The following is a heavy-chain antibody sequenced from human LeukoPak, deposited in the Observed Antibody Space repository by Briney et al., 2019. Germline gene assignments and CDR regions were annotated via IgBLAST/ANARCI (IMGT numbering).Heavy chain of an antibody. J-gene: IGHJ4*02. CDR3: ARVHGARWYFDY. CDR1: GGSISSGDYS. D-gene: IGHD3-10*01. CDR2: IYHSGST. Sequence: PSETLSLTCAVSGGSISSGDYSWSWIRQPPGKGLEWIGYIYHSGSTYYNPSLKSRVTISVDRSKNQFSLKLSSVTAADTAVYYCARVHGARWYFDYWGQGTLVTVSS. V-gene: IGHV4-30-2*01.